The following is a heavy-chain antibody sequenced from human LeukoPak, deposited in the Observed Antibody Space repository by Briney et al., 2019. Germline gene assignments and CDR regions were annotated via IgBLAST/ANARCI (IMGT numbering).Heavy chain of an antibody. CDR3: ARSYYYDSSVSENWFDP. D-gene: IGHD3-22*01. J-gene: IGHJ5*02. CDR1: GGSISSYY. CDR2: IYYSGSA. Sequence: SETLSLTCTVSGGSISSYYWSWIRQPPGKGLEGIGYIYYSGSANYNPSLNSRVTISVYTSKNQFSLKLSSVTAADTAVYYCARSYYYDSSVSENWFDPWGQGTLVTVSS. V-gene: IGHV4-59*01.